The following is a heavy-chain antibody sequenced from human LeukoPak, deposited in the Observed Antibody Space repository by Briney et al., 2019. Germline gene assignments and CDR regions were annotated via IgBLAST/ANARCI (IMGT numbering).Heavy chain of an antibody. CDR1: GYSFTSYW. CDR2: IYPGDSDT. CDR3: ATGVVVTAIAIDY. J-gene: IGHJ4*02. D-gene: IGHD2-21*02. V-gene: IGHV5-51*01. Sequence: GESLKISCKGSGYSFTSYWIGWVRQMPGKGLEWIGIIYPGDSDTRYSPSFQGQVTISADKSISTAYLQWSSLKASDTAIYYCATGVVVTAIAIDYWGQGTLATVSS.